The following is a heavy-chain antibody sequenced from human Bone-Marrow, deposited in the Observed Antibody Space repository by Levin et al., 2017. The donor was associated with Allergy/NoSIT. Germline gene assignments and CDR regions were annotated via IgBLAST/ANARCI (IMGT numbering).Heavy chain of an antibody. CDR3: AKEGGRNIEDYSNLNWFDP. J-gene: IGHJ5*02. CDR1: GFTFSSYG. Sequence: GGSLRLSCAASGFTFSSYGMHWVRQAPGKGLEWVAVISYDGSNKYYADSVKGRFTISRDNSKNTLYLQMNSLRAEDTAVYYCAKEGGRNIEDYSNLNWFDPWGQGTLVTVSS. CDR2: ISYDGSNK. V-gene: IGHV3-30*18. D-gene: IGHD4-11*01.